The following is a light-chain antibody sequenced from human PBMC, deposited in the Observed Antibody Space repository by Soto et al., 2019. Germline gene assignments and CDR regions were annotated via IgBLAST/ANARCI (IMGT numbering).Light chain of an antibody. CDR1: SSDVGAYNS. CDR3: SSYTSSSVV. Sequence: QSVLTQPASVSGSPGQSITISCTGTSSDVGAYNSVSWYQQHPGKAPKLMIYEVSNRPSGVSNRFSGSKSGNTASLTISGLQAEDEAHYYCSSYTSSSVVFGGGTKLTVL. V-gene: IGLV2-14*01. CDR2: EVS. J-gene: IGLJ2*01.